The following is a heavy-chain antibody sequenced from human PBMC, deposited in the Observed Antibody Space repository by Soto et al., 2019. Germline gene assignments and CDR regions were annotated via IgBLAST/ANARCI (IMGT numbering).Heavy chain of an antibody. CDR3: AKSPRGIFGVVTYYFDY. Sequence: GGSLRLSCAASGFTFDDYAMHWVRQAPGKGLEWVSGISWNSGSIGYADSVKGRFTISRDNAKNSLYLQMNSLRAEDTALYYCAKSPRGIFGVVTYYFDYWGQGTLVTVSS. CDR1: GFTFDDYA. CDR2: ISWNSGSI. D-gene: IGHD3-3*01. J-gene: IGHJ4*02. V-gene: IGHV3-9*01.